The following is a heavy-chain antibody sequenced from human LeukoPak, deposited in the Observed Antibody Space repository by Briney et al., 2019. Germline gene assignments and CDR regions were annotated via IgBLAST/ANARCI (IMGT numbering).Heavy chain of an antibody. Sequence: SETLSLTCTVSGGSISSSSYYWGWIRQPPGKGLEWIGSIYYSGSTNYNPSLKSRVTISVDTSKNQFSLKLSSVTAADTAMYYCARTRRTYSSGWYGYNFDSWAREPWSPSPQ. CDR3: ARTRRTYSSGWYGYNFDS. CDR1: GGSISSSSYY. D-gene: IGHD6-19*01. V-gene: IGHV4-39*07. J-gene: IGHJ4*02. CDR2: IYYSGST.